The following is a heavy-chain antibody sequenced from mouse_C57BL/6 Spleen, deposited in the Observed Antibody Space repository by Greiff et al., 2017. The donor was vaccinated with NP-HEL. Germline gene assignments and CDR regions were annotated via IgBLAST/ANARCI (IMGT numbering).Heavy chain of an antibody. J-gene: IGHJ4*01. Sequence: VQLQQSGPELVKPGASVKISCKASGYAFSSSWMNWVKQRPGKGLEWIGRIYPGDGGTNYNGKFKGKATLTAAKSSSTAYMQLSSLTSEDSAVYFCARSGLLSYYYAMDYWGQGTSVTVSS. CDR2: IYPGDGGT. D-gene: IGHD2-1*01. V-gene: IGHV1-82*01. CDR1: GYAFSSSW. CDR3: ARSGLLSYYYAMDY.